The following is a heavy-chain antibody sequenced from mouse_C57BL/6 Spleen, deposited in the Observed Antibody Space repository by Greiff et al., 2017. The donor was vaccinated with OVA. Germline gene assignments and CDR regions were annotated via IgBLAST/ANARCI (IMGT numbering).Heavy chain of an antibody. CDR3: ARGAQATDY. V-gene: IGHV1-82*01. CDR2: IYPGEGDT. D-gene: IGHD3-2*02. Sequence: QVQLKQSGPELVKPGASVKISCKASGYAFSSSWMNWVKQRPGKGLEWIGRIYPGEGDTNYNGKFKGKATLTADKSSSTAYMQLSSLTSEDSAVYFCARGAQATDYWGQGTTLTVSS. CDR1: GYAFSSSW. J-gene: IGHJ2*01.